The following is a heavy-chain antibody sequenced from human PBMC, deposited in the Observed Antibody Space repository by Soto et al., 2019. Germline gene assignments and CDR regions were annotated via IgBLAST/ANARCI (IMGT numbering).Heavy chain of an antibody. CDR1: GFTFSSYA. J-gene: IGHJ4*02. CDR2: ISGPGSRT. Sequence: PGGSLRLSCAASGFTFSSYAMSWVRQAPGKGLEWVSAISGPGSRTYYADSVKGRFTISRDNSKNTLYLQMNSLSAEDTAVYYCAKAVEKATILTGGYFDYWGQGTLVTVSS. V-gene: IGHV3-23*01. CDR3: AKAVEKATILTGGYFDY. D-gene: IGHD3-9*01.